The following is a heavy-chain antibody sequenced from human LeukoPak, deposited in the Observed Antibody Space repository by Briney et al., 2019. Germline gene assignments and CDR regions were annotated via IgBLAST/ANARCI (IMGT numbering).Heavy chain of an antibody. CDR2: INPNSGGT. CDR1: GYTFTGYY. D-gene: IGHD3-16*01. V-gene: IGHV1-2*02. CDR3: ARGERLVMITFGGVIPY. J-gene: IGHJ4*02. Sequence: ASVKVSCKASGYTFTGYYMHWVRQAAGQGREWMGWINPNSGGTNYAQKFQGRVTMTRDTSISTAYMELSRLRSEDTAVYYCARGERLVMITFGGVIPYWGQGTLVTVSS.